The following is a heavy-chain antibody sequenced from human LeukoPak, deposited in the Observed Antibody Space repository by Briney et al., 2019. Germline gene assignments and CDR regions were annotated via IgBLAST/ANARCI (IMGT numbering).Heavy chain of an antibody. CDR2: ISSSSYI. J-gene: IGHJ4*02. Sequence: KPGGSLRLSXAASGFTFSSYSMNWVRQAPGKGLEWVSSISSSSYIYYADSVKGRFTISRDNAKNSLYLQMNSLRAEDTAVYYCASIVVVAAASDYWGQGTLVTVSS. D-gene: IGHD2-15*01. V-gene: IGHV3-21*01. CDR3: ASIVVVAAASDY. CDR1: GFTFSSYS.